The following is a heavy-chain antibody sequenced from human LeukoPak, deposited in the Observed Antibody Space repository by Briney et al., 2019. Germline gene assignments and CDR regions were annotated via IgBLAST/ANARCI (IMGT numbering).Heavy chain of an antibody. J-gene: IGHJ4*02. CDR3: ARAAAAAGLDY. CDR1: GASISSYY. Sequence: PSETLSLTCTASGASISSYYWSWFRQPAGKGLEWIGRIYTSGSTNYNPSLKSRVTISVDKSKNQFSLKLSSVTAADTAVYYCARAAAAAGLDYWGQGTLVTVSS. D-gene: IGHD6-13*01. V-gene: IGHV4-4*07. CDR2: IYTSGST.